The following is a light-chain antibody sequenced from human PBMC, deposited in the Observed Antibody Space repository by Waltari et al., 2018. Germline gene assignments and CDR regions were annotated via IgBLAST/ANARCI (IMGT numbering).Light chain of an antibody. Sequence: EIVLTQSPGTLSLSPGERATLSCRASQSVTSISLTWYQQKLGQAPRLLIYGTSTMATCIPDRFSGSGCGTDFTLTISRLEPEDFAVYYCQQYDGEVVTFGGGTKVEI. CDR2: GTS. CDR3: QQYDGEVVT. CDR1: QSVTSIS. J-gene: IGKJ4*01. V-gene: IGKV3-20*01.